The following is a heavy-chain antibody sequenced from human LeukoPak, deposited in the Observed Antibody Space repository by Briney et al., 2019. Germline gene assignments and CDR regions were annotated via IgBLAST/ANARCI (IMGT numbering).Heavy chain of an antibody. V-gene: IGHV3-20*04. CDR2: INWNGGST. CDR3: ARVGVGFPRKVRTTKYYFDY. CDR1: GFTFDDYG. D-gene: IGHD3-10*01. Sequence: TGGSLRLSCAASGFTFDDYGMSWVRQAPGKGLEWVSGINWNGGSTGYADSVKGRFTISRDNAKNSLYLQMNSLRAEDTALYYCARVGVGFPRKVRTTKYYFDYWGQGTLVTVSS. J-gene: IGHJ4*02.